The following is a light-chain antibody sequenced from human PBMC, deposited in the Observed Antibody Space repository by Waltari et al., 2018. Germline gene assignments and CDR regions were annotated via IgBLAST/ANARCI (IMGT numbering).Light chain of an antibody. J-gene: IGKJ1*01. CDR3: LQLSDDPRT. CDR1: QGIGSD. CDR2: AAT. V-gene: IGKV1-9*01. Sequence: IQLTQSPSSLSAAVGHRLTIPCRASQGIGSDLAWYQQKPGKAHNLLIYAATTLQSGGPSRFSGSGSGTDFTLTISSLQPEDFATYYCLQLSDDPRTFGQGTKVEIK.